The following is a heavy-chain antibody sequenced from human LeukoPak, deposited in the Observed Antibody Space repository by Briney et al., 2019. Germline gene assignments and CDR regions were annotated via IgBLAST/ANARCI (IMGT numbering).Heavy chain of an antibody. J-gene: IGHJ4*02. CDR2: IIPIFGTA. D-gene: IGHD3-22*01. V-gene: IGHV1-69*05. CDR1: GGTFSSYA. CDR3: ARGAFYDCSGYLGGNFDY. Sequence: ASVKVSCKASGGTFSSYAISWVRQAPGQGLEWMGRIIPIFGTANYAQKFQGRVTITTDESTSTAYMELSSLRSEDTAVYYCARGAFYDCSGYLGGNFDYWGQRTLVTVSS.